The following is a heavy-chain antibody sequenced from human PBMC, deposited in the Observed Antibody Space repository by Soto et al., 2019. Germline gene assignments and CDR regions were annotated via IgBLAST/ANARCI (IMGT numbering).Heavy chain of an antibody. CDR1: GCSISSSSYY. D-gene: IGHD6-19*01. CDR2: IYYSGST. Sequence: PSETLSLTCTVSGCSISSSSYYWGWIRQPPGKGLEWIGSIYYSGSTYYNPSLKSRVTISVDTSKNQFSLKLSSVTAADTAVYYCARTHAVWYDPWGQGTLVTVSS. V-gene: IGHV4-39*01. J-gene: IGHJ5*02. CDR3: ARTHAVWYDP.